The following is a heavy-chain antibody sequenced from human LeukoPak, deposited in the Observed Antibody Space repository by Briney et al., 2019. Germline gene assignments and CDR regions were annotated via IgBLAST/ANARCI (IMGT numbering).Heavy chain of an antibody. CDR1: ALTLSKYW. V-gene: IGHV3-74*01. D-gene: IGHD6-19*01. J-gene: IGHJ6*01. CDR2: INTAGTVT. Sequence: GGSLRLSCPASALTLSKYWMLWVRHAPGKGLDSVSRINTAGTVTPYAVSVQGRFTVSTPNADHAMFLQLNSVRDEDTTGHSCSTNQWLAPPPDCWGQGSPGTVSP. CDR3: STNQWLAPPPDC.